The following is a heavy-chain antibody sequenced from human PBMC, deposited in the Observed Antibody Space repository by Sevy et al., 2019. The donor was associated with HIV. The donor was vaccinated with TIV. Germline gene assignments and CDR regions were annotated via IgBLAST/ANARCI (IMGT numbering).Heavy chain of an antibody. V-gene: IGHV3-30-3*01. D-gene: IGHD6-13*01. CDR2: ISYDGSNK. CDR3: AREVLIAAAGTRGVFDP. Sequence: GGSLRLSCAASGFTFSSYAMHWVRQAPGKGLEWVAVISYDGSNKDYANSVKGRFTISRDNSKNTLYLQMNSLRAEDTAVYYCAREVLIAAAGTRGVFDPWGQGTLVTVSS. J-gene: IGHJ5*02. CDR1: GFTFSSYA.